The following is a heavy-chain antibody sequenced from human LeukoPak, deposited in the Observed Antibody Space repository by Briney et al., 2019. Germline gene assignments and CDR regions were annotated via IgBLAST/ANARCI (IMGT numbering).Heavy chain of an antibody. Sequence: GASVKVSCKASGGTFSSYAISWVRQAPGQGLEWMGGIIPIFGTANYAQKFQGRVTITADESTSTAYMELSSLRSDDTAVYYCARGLGTNLGEPTWGQGTLVTVSS. J-gene: IGHJ5*02. CDR3: ARGLGTNLGEPT. V-gene: IGHV1-69*13. CDR1: GGTFSSYA. D-gene: IGHD3-16*01. CDR2: IIPIFGTA.